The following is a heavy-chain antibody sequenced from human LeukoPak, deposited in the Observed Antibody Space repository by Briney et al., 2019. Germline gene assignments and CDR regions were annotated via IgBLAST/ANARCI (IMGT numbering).Heavy chain of an antibody. CDR2: VYPAGKT. CDR1: GGSINNNY. V-gene: IGHV4-4*07. D-gene: IGHD7-27*01. J-gene: IGHJ5*02. CDR3: ARVGTRDLLLDP. Sequence: PSESLSLTCSASGGSINNNYLSWIRQSTGKGLEWIWLVYPAGKTNYNPSLLGRVTMSIQTSSSQVSLRLNSVTAPDTAVYYCARVGTRDLLLDPWGQGTLVTVSS.